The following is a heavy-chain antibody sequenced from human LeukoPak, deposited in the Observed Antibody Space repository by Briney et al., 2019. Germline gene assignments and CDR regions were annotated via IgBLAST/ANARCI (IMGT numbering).Heavy chain of an antibody. Sequence: PSETLSLTCTVSGGSISSGGYYWSWIRQPPGKGLEWIGYIYHSGSTYYNPSLKSRVTISVDRSKNQFSLKLSSVTAADTAVYYCARFGIAGQGFNPWGQGTLVTVSS. CDR3: ARFGIAGQGFNP. V-gene: IGHV4-30-2*01. J-gene: IGHJ5*02. CDR1: GGSISSGGYY. CDR2: IYHSGST. D-gene: IGHD6-13*01.